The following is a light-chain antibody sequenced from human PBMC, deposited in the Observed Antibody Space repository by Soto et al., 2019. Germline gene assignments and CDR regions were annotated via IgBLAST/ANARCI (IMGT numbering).Light chain of an antibody. CDR1: QSVSSNY. CDR2: GAS. V-gene: IGKV3-20*01. Sequence: EIVLTQFPGTLSLSPGEKTTLSCRASQSVSSNYLAWYQQKPGQPPRLLIYGASSRAPGIPDRFSGSGSGTDFTLTTSRLEPEDFAVYYCQQYGSSPTFGQGTKVEVK. CDR3: QQYGSSPT. J-gene: IGKJ1*01.